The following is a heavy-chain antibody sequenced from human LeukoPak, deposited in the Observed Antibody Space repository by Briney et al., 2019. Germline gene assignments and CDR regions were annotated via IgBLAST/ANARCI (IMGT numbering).Heavy chain of an antibody. CDR2: INPNSGGT. J-gene: IGHJ4*02. Sequence: ASVKVSCKASGGTFSSYAISWVRQAPGQGLEWMGWINPNSGGTNYAQKFQGRVTMTRDTSISTAYMELSRLRSDDTAVYYCARGKYYFLDYWGQGTLVTVSS. V-gene: IGHV1-2*02. CDR1: GGTFSSYA. D-gene: IGHD2/OR15-2a*01. CDR3: ARGKYYFLDY.